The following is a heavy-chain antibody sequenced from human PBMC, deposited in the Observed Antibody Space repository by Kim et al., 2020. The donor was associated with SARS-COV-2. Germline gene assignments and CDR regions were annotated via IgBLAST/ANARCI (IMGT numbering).Heavy chain of an antibody. V-gene: IGHV3-7*03. Sequence: YVDSVKGRFTISRDNAKNSLYLQMNSLRAEDTAVYYCAREDDSSGYGGGYWGQGTLVTVSS. CDR3: AREDDSSGYGGGY. J-gene: IGHJ4*02. D-gene: IGHD3-22*01.